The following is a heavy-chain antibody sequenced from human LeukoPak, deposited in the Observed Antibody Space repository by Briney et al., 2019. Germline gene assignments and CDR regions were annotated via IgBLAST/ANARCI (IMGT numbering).Heavy chain of an antibody. CDR2: RNQDASEI. V-gene: IGHV3-7*01. CDR1: GFTFSTYW. CDR3: ATDRDNSDWPKRFAS. D-gene: IGHD2-21*02. Sequence: PGGSLRLSCAASGFTFSTYWMNWYRQAPGKGLDLVGNRNQDASEINYVDSVRGRFTTSRDNAKNSLHLQMNSLRAEDTAVYYCATDRDNSDWPKRFASWGQGTLVTVSS. J-gene: IGHJ4*02.